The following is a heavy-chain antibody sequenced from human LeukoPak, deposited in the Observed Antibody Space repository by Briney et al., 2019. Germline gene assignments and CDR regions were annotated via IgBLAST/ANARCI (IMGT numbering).Heavy chain of an antibody. CDR2: INHYSGCT. CDR1: GYTFTGYY. Sequence: APVKVSCKASGYTFTGYYMHWVRQAPGQGLEWMGWINHYSGCTNYAQKFQGRVTMNRDTSISTDYMELSRLRSDDTAVYYCARSMGIAAPFDYWGQGTLVTVSS. CDR3: ARSMGIAAPFDY. V-gene: IGHV1-2*02. D-gene: IGHD6-25*01. J-gene: IGHJ4*02.